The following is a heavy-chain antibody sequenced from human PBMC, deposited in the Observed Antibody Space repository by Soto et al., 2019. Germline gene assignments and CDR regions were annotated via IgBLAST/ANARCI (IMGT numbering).Heavy chain of an antibody. CDR3: AVGGGCKFDY. CDR2: IHHRKGP. Sequence: QVQLEESGPGLVKPSGTLSLTCAVAGDSISSDNWWSWVRQPPGRGLEWIGDIHHRKGPYCSPSHTSLITLAVEKSMQLFSLPVSAMTAAEAAVYYWAVGGGCKFDYWGQGSLVTVSS. D-gene: IGHD2-15*01. J-gene: IGHJ4*02. CDR1: GDSISSDNW. V-gene: IGHV4-4*02.